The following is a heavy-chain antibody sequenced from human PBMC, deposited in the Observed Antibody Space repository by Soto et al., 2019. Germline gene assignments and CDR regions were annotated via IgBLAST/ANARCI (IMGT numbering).Heavy chain of an antibody. D-gene: IGHD3-10*01. V-gene: IGHV3-23*01. CDR3: AKLRGPGIYDSIDY. J-gene: IGHJ4*02. CDR2: ISGIGGST. CDR1: GFTFSSYA. Sequence: GGSLRLSCAASGFTFSSYAMSWVRQAPGKGLEWVSAISGIGGSTYYADSVKGRFTISRDNSKNTLYLQMNSLRAEDTAVYYCAKLRGPGIYDSIDYWGQGTLVTVSS.